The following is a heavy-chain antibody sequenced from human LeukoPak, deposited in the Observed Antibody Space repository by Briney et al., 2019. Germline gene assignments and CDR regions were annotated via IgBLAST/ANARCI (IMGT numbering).Heavy chain of an antibody. CDR1: GYSISSGYY. J-gene: IGHJ4*02. V-gene: IGHV4-38-2*01. D-gene: IGHD1-26*01. CDR2: IYHSGST. CDR3: ARQGLGATPYYFDY. Sequence: SETLSLTCAVSGYSISSGYYWGWIRQPPGKGLEWIGSIYHSGSTYYNPSLKSQVTISVDTSKNQFSLKLSSVTAADTAVYYCARQGLGATPYYFDYWGQGTLVTVSS.